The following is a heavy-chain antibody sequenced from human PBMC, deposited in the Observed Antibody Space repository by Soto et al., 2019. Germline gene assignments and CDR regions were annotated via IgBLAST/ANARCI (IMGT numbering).Heavy chain of an antibody. CDR3: AADKGIVLYYYYGMDV. CDR2: IVVGSGNT. D-gene: IGHD2-2*01. V-gene: IGHV1-58*01. J-gene: IGHJ6*02. CDR1: GFTFTSSA. Sequence: SVKVSCKASGFTFTSSAVQWVRQARGQRLEWIGWIVVGSGNTNYAQKFQERVTITRDISTSTAYMELSSLRSEDTAVYYCAADKGIVLYYYYGMDVWGQGTTVTVSS.